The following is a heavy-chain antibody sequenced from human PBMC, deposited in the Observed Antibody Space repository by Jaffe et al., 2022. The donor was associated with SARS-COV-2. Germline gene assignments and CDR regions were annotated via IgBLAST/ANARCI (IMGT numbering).Heavy chain of an antibody. CDR2: ISWNSNNI. CDR1: GFMFQDYT. CDR3: AKVATYGSGWRPFDN. V-gene: IGHV3-9*01. Sequence: EVQLVESGGGLVQPGRTLRLSCAASGFMFQDYTLHWVRQLPGKGLEWVSGISWNSNNIGYADSVKGRFTISRDNAKNSLYLQMDSLRGEDTAIYYCAKVATYGSGWRPFDNWGQGTLVTVSP. D-gene: IGHD6-19*01. J-gene: IGHJ4*02.